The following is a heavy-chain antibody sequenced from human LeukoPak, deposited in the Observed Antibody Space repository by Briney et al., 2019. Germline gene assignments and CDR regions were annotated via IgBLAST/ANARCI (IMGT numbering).Heavy chain of an antibody. Sequence: PSETLSLTCTVSGGSISTYYWSWIRQPPGRGLEWIGYIYYSGSTNYNPSLKSRVTISVDTSKNQFSLKLSSVTAADTAVYYCARSSRSIAARGVYYYYMDVWGKGTTITVSS. V-gene: IGHV4-59*01. CDR3: ARSSRSIAARGVYYYYMDV. CDR1: GGSISTYY. J-gene: IGHJ6*03. D-gene: IGHD6-6*01. CDR2: IYYSGST.